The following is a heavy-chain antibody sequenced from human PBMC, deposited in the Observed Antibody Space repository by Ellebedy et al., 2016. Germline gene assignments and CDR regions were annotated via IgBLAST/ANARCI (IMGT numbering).Heavy chain of an antibody. CDR1: GFTFSIAG. Sequence: GGSLRLSXAAYGFTFSIAGMTWVRQAPGKGLEWVATIVNSGRETYYADAVKGRFTASRDNAMRSLYLHMDSLTVEDTAVYYCARDGSEWSRDYWGQGTLVTVSS. J-gene: IGHJ4*02. V-gene: IGHV3-21*04. D-gene: IGHD2-8*01. CDR2: IVNSGRET. CDR3: ARDGSEWSRDY.